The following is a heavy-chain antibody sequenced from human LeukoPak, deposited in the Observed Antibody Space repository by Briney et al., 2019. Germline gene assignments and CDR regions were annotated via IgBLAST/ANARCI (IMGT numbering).Heavy chain of an antibody. CDR2: IRSKAYGGTT. CDR1: GFTFGDYA. CDR3: TRDSFSGSSGYFSDY. J-gene: IGHJ4*02. V-gene: IGHV3-49*04. Sequence: GRSLRLSCSASGFTFGDYAMSWVRQAPGKGLEWVGLIRSKAYGGTTEYAASVKGRFTISRDDSKSIAYLQMNSLKTEDTAVYYCTRDSFSGSSGYFSDYWGQGTLVTVSS. D-gene: IGHD3-22*01.